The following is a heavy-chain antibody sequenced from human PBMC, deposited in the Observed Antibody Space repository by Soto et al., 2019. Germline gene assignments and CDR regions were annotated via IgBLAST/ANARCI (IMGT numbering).Heavy chain of an antibody. D-gene: IGHD5-18*01. V-gene: IGHV4-31*03. CDR3: ARGGYIYGSDAFDI. CDR1: GGSISSGGYY. Sequence: QVQLQESGPGLVKPSQTLSLTCTVSGGSISSGGYYWTWIRQHPGKGLEWIGHIYYIGTTHYIPSLQSRVTISLDTSINRFSLKLTTVTAAETALYYCARGGYIYGSDAFDIWGQGTMVTVSS. J-gene: IGHJ3*02. CDR2: IYYIGTT.